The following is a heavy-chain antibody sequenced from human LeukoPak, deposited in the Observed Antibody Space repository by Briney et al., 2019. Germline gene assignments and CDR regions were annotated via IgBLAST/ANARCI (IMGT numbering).Heavy chain of an antibody. CDR2: IYSGGST. V-gene: IGHV3-53*01. D-gene: IGHD1-26*01. CDR3: AQPQWELRGLTDH. CDR1: GFTVSSNY. J-gene: IGHJ4*02. Sequence: PGGSLRLSCAASGFTVSSNYMNWVRQAPGKGLEWVSVIYSGGSTYYADSVKGRFTISRDNSKNTLYLQMNSLRAEDTAIYYCAQPQWELRGLTDHWGQGTPVTVSS.